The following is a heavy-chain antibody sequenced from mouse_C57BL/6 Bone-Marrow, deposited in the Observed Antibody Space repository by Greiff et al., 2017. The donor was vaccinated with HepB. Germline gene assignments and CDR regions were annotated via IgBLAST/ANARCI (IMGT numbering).Heavy chain of an antibody. CDR2: ILPGSGST. Sequence: QVQLKESGAELMKPGASVKLSCKATGYTFPGYWIEWVKPRPGPCLEWIGEILPGSGSTHYNEKFKGKATFTADTSSNTAYMQLSSLTTEDSAIYYCARSGLRQGFAYWGQGTLVTVSA. CDR1: GYTFPGYW. D-gene: IGHD2-4*01. CDR3: ARSGLRQGFAY. V-gene: IGHV1-9*01. J-gene: IGHJ3*01.